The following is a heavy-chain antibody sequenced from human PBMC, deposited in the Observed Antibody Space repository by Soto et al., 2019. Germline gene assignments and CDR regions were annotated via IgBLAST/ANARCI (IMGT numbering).Heavy chain of an antibody. CDR2: INPSGGRT. J-gene: IGHJ4*02. CDR1: GYILSSYN. D-gene: IGHD2-21*02. CDR3: ARTYCAADCPRRDFDY. V-gene: IGHV1-46*01. Sequence: GASVNASCKASGYILSSYNMHWVRQAPGQGLEWMGIINPSGGRTSYAQKFQDRVTMTRDTSTSTVYMELSSLRSDDTAVYYCARTYCAADCPRRDFDYWGQGTLVTSPQ.